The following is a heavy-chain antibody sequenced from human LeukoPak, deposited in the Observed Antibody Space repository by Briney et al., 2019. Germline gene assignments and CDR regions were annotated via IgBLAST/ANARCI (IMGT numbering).Heavy chain of an antibody. D-gene: IGHD3-3*01. CDR2: IYYSGST. J-gene: IGHJ4*02. CDR1: GGSISSYY. Sequence: PSETLSLTCTVSGGSISSYYWSWIRQPPGKGLEWIGYIYYSGSTNYNPSLKSRVTISVDTSKNHFSLKLSSVTAADTAVYYCAISITIFGVLTSFDSLAQGPRVTVST. CDR3: AISITIFGVLTSFDS. V-gene: IGHV4-59*01.